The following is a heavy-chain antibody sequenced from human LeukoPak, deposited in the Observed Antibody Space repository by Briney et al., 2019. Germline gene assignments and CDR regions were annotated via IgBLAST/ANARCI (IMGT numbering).Heavy chain of an antibody. V-gene: IGHV4-38-2*02. Sequence: SETLSLTCTVSGYSISSGYYWGWIRQPPGKGLEWIGSIHHSGSTYYNPSLKSRVTISADTSKNQFSLWLSSVTAADTAVYYCARDHSTPNAGYMDVWGKGTTVTVSS. D-gene: IGHD2-8*01. CDR2: IHHSGST. CDR3: ARDHSTPNAGYMDV. J-gene: IGHJ6*03. CDR1: GYSISSGYY.